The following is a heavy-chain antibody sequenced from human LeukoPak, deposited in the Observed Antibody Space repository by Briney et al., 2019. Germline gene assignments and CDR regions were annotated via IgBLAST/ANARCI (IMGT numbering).Heavy chain of an antibody. CDR1: GFTFSNYW. CDR3: ARFAAGGSYYYYMDV. D-gene: IGHD4-23*01. J-gene: IGHJ6*03. V-gene: IGHV3-74*01. Sequence: PGGSLRLSCAASGFTFSNYWMHWVRQVPGKGLVWVSRINTDESRTNYADSVEGRFTISRDNAKNSLYLQMNSLRADDTAVYYCARFAAGGSYYYYMDVWVKGTTVTVSS. CDR2: INTDESRT.